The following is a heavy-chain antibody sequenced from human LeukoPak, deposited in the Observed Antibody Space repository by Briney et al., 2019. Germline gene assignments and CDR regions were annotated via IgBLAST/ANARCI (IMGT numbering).Heavy chain of an antibody. J-gene: IGHJ4*02. CDR2: ITSSSRYT. CDR1: VFTFSTYN. CDR3: ARDRYGDYDFDY. D-gene: IGHD4-17*01. Sequence: GGSLRLFCAASVFTFSTYNMNWVRQAPGKGLEWVSSITSSSRYTFYADSVKGRFTISRDNANNSLYLQMNSLRAEDTAVYYCARDRYGDYDFDYWGQGTLVTVSS. V-gene: IGHV3-21*01.